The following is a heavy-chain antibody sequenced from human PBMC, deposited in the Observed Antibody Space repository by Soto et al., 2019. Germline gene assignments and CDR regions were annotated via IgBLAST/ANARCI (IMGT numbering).Heavy chain of an antibody. CDR1: GYSFSTYS. J-gene: IGHJ6*01. V-gene: IGHV1-3*01. CDR2: INGANGNT. D-gene: IGHD1-1*01. Sequence: ASVKVSCKASGYSFSTYSMHWVRQAPGPGLEWMGWINGANGNTRYSQKFKDRVSISRDKPASTGYMELSSLRSEDTAVYYCARGKGMEENYY. CDR3: ARGKGMEENYY.